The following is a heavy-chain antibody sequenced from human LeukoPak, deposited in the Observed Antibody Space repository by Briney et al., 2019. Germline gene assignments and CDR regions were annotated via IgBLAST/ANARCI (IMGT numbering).Heavy chain of an antibody. V-gene: IGHV3-30*18. CDR2: ISYDGSNK. D-gene: IGHD2-15*01. J-gene: IGHJ4*02. CDR3: AKDYCSGGSCDIFDY. CDR1: GFTFSSYG. Sequence: PGGSLRLSCAASGFTFSSYGMHWVRQAPGKGLEWVAVISYDGSNKYYADSVKGRFTISRDNSKNTLYLQMNSLRAEDTAVYYCAKDYCSGGSCDIFDYWGQGTLVTVSS.